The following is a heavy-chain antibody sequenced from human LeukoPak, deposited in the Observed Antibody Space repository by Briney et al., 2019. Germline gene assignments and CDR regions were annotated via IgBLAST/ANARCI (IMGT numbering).Heavy chain of an antibody. D-gene: IGHD1-26*01. V-gene: IGHV3-23*01. J-gene: IGHJ4*02. CDR3: AKDQWELPSY. Sequence: GGSLRLSCAASGFTVSSNYMSWVRQAPGKGLEWVSAISGSGGSTYYADSVKGRFTISRDNSKNTLYLQMNSLRAEDTAVYYCAKDQWELPSYWGQGTLVTVSS. CDR1: GFTVSSNY. CDR2: ISGSGGST.